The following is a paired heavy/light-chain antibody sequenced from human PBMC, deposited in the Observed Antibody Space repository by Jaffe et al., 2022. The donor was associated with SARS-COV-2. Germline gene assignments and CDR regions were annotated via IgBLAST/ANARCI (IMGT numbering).Light chain of an antibody. CDR2: AAS. Sequence: DIQMTQSPPSLSASVGDKITITCRASQDISNYLAWFQQKPGKAPKSLIFAASSLQSGVPSKFSGSGSGTDFTLTISRLQPEDFATYYCQQYHSYPITFGPGTKVDIK. CDR1: QDISNY. V-gene: IGKV1-16*02. J-gene: IGKJ3*01. CDR3: QQYHSYPIT.
Heavy chain of an antibody. D-gene: IGHD3-10*01. CDR2: INPNSGAT. J-gene: IGHJ6*02. CDR3: ARLWLGDSVRHPSDV. V-gene: IGHV1-2*02. Sequence: QVQLVQSGAEVKKPGASVNVSCKTSGFPFNAYYIHWVRQAPGQGLEWMGWINPNSGATHYAQKFLGRVTMTRDTSITTAYMEFSSLRSNDTAVYYCARLWLGDSVRHPSDVWGQGTTVTVSS. CDR1: GFPFNAYY.